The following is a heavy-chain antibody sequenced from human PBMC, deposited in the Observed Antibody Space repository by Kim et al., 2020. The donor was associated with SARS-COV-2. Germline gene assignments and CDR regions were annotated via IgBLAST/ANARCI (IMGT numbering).Heavy chain of an antibody. CDR2: INHSGST. CDR3: ARGPVRGYCSSTSCYGDAFDI. Sequence: SETLSLTCTVYGGSFSGYYWSWIRQPPGKGLEWIGEINHSGSTNYNPSLKSRVTISVDTSKNQFSLKLSSVTAADTAVYYCARGPVRGYCSSTSCYGDAFDIWGQGTMVTVSS. J-gene: IGHJ3*02. CDR1: GGSFSGYY. D-gene: IGHD2-2*01. V-gene: IGHV4-34*01.